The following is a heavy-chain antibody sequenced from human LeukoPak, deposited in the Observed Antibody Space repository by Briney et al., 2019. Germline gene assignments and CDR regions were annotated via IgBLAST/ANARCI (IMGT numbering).Heavy chain of an antibody. D-gene: IGHD2/OR15-2a*01. V-gene: IGHV3-74*01. CDR3: ASDRVFFGLDV. CDR2: IKSDGSDI. CDR1: GFTFSLYW. Sequence: GGSLRLSCAASGFTFSLYWMHWVRQAPGKGLVWVSHIKSDGSDITYADSVKGRFTISRDNAKNTLYLQMNSLRAEDTAVCFCASDRVFFGLDVWGQGTTVTVSS. J-gene: IGHJ6*02.